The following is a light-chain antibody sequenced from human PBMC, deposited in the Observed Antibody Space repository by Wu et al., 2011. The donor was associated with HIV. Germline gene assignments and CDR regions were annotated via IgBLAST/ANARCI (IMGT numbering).Light chain of an antibody. V-gene: IGKV3-15*01. Sequence: EIVMTQSPATLSVSPGERATLSCRASQSVSSNLAWYQQKPGQAPRLLIYGASTRATGIPARFSGSGSGTEFTLTISSLEPEDFVVYYCQQRGYWGTFGGGTKVETK. J-gene: IGKJ4*01. CDR2: GAS. CDR3: QQRGYWGT. CDR1: QSVSSN.